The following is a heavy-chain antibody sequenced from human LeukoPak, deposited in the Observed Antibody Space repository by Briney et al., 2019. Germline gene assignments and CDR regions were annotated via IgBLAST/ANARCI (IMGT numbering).Heavy chain of an antibody. D-gene: IGHD4-11*01. CDR3: ARSYSNHLFGMDV. V-gene: IGHV3-66*01. J-gene: IGHJ6*02. CDR1: GFTVSSYY. CDR2: MYSGGST. Sequence: GGSLRLSCAASGFTVSSYYMTWVRQAPGKGLEWVSVMYSGGSTYYADSVKGRVAISRDNSQNTVLLQMNSVKVEDTAVYYCARSYSNHLFGMDVWGQGTAVTVSS.